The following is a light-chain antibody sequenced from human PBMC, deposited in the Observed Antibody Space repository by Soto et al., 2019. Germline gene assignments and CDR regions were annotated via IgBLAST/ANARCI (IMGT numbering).Light chain of an antibody. V-gene: IGLV1-40*01. Sequence: QSVLTQPPSVSGAPGQRVTISCTGSSSNIVANYDVHWYQQRPGTAPKLLIFGNSNRPSGVPDRFSGSKSGTSASLAITGLQAEDEGDYYCQSYDSTLSARYVFGTGTKRTVI. J-gene: IGLJ1*01. CDR2: GNS. CDR1: SSNIVANYD. CDR3: QSYDSTLSARYV.